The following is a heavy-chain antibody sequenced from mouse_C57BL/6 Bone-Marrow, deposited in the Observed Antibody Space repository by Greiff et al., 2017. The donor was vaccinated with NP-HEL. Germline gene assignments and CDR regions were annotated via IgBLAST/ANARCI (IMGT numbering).Heavy chain of an antibody. J-gene: IGHJ1*03. CDR2: IDPSDSYT. V-gene: IGHV1-59*01. Sequence: QVHVKQPGAELVRPGTSVKLSCKASGYTFTSYWMHWVKQRPGQGLEWIGVIDPSDSYTNYNQKFKGKATLTVDTSSSTAYMQLSSLTSEDSAVYYCADGGWYFDVWGTGTTVTVSS. D-gene: IGHD1-2*01. CDR3: ADGGWYFDV. CDR1: GYTFTSYW.